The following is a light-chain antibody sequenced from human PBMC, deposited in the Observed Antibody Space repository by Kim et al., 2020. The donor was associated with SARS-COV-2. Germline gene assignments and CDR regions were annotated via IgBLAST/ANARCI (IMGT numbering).Light chain of an antibody. CDR3: ATWDDSLNGPV. CDR1: SSNIGTNT. CDR2: SND. Sequence: QSVLTQPPSASGTPGQRVTISCSGSSSNIGTNTVNWYQQVPGTAPKLLIYSNDKRPSGVPDRFSGSKSGTSASLAISGLQSEDEADYYCATWDDSLNGPVFGGGTQLTVL. V-gene: IGLV1-44*01. J-gene: IGLJ3*02.